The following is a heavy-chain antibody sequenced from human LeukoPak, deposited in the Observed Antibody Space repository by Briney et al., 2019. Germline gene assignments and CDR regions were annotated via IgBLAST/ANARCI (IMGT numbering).Heavy chain of an antibody. CDR1: GVSISSGGYY. D-gene: IGHD4-17*01. CDR2: IYYSGGT. V-gene: IGHV4-31*03. CDR3: ARGIHTDDYGDYDPGDYYFDY. Sequence: SETLSLTCTVSGVSISSGGYYWSWIRQHPGKGLEWIGYIYYSGGTYYNPSLKSRVTISVDTSKNQFSLKLSSVTAADTAVYYCARGIHTDDYGDYDPGDYYFDYWGQGTLVTVSS. J-gene: IGHJ4*02.